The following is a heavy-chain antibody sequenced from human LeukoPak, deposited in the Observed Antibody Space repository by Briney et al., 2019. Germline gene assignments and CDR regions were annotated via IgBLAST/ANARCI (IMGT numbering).Heavy chain of an antibody. Sequence: GGSLRLSCAASGFAFSSYSLNWVRQAPGKGLEWVSSMTGSGSYIYYADSVKGRFTISRGNAKNSLYLQMTSLRAEDTAVYYCARRGDDFYGMDVWGQGTTVTVSS. CDR1: GFAFSSYS. CDR3: ARRGDDFYGMDV. D-gene: IGHD3-10*01. CDR2: MTGSGSYI. V-gene: IGHV3-21*01. J-gene: IGHJ6*02.